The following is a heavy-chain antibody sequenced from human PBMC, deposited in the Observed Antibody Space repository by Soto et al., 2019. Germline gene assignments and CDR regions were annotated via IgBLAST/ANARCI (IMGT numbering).Heavy chain of an antibody. CDR2: ISYDGSEI. CDR3: ARGAHGYTGSYPDY. Sequence: PGGSLRLSCAASGFIFSSYAANWVRQAPGKGLEWLATISYDGSEIYYADPVKGRLTISRDNSENTLYLQMNSLRAEDTAVYYCARGAHGYTGSYPDYWGQGAL. D-gene: IGHD1-26*01. CDR1: GFIFSSYA. J-gene: IGHJ4*02. V-gene: IGHV3-30-3*01.